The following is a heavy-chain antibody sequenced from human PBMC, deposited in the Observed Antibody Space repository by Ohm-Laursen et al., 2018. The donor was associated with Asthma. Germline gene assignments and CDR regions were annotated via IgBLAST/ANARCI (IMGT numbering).Heavy chain of an antibody. CDR1: GFTFSSYA. Sequence: SLRLSCAASGFTFSSYAMHWVRQAPGKGLEWVAVISYDGSNKYYADSVKGRFTISRDNSKNTLYLQMNSLRAEDTAVYYCARDDSTTVTSFGMNVWGQGTTVTVSS. D-gene: IGHD4-17*01. CDR2: ISYDGSNK. CDR3: ARDDSTTVTSFGMNV. V-gene: IGHV3-30-3*01. J-gene: IGHJ6*02.